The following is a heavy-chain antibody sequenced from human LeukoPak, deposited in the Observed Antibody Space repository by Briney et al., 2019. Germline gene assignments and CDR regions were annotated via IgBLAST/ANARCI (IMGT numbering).Heavy chain of an antibody. CDR2: IKSKTAGGTT. CDR3: TTGESMVGTTIHVRWAD. Sequence: GGSLRLSCAASGFTFSKAWMTWVRQAPGKGLEWVGRIKSKTAGGTTDYAAPVKGRFTISRDDSKNTLYLEMNSLKTEDTDVYYCTTGESMVGTTIHVRWADWGQGTLVTVSS. J-gene: IGHJ4*02. CDR1: GFTFSKAW. D-gene: IGHD1-26*01. V-gene: IGHV3-15*01.